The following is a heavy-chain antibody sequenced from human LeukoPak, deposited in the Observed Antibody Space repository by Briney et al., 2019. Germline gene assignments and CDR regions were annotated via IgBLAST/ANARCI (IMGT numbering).Heavy chain of an antibody. J-gene: IGHJ3*01. V-gene: IGHV3-30*03. D-gene: IGHD3-22*01. Sequence: GGSLRLSCAASGLTFSSIGMHWVSQAQGKGLEWDAGILSDVSNNFYTDSVKGRLTISRDNYKNPLYLQMNSLNADDQAVYYCAGGVNYYDSSGYSLEAFDLWRKETMVSV. CDR3: AGGVNYYDSSGYSLEAFDL. CDR2: ILSDVSNN. CDR1: GLTFSSIG.